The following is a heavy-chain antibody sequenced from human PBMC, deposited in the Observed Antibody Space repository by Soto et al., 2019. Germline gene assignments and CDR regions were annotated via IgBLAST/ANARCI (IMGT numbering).Heavy chain of an antibody. CDR2: IYSGGST. Sequence: GGSLRLSCAASGFTVSSNYMSWVRQAPGKGLEWVSVIYSGGSTYYADSVKGRFTISRDNSKNTLYLQMNSLRAEDTAVYYCSFSSGYYPYYYYYGMDVWGQGTTVTVSS. V-gene: IGHV3-53*01. CDR1: GFTVSSNY. CDR3: SFSSGYYPYYYYYGMDV. J-gene: IGHJ6*02. D-gene: IGHD3-22*01.